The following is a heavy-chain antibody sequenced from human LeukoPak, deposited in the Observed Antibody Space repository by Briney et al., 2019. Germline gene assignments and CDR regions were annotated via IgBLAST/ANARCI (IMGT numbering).Heavy chain of an antibody. Sequence: PSETLSLTCTVSGGSISNGGYYWSWIRQHPGKGLESIGYIYDSGTTYYNPALQSRVTISVDTSDNQFSLKLRSLTAADTAVYYCARGGDRGGFDYWGQGTLVTVSS. CDR2: IYDSGTT. D-gene: IGHD3-16*01. J-gene: IGHJ4*02. CDR3: ARGGDRGGFDY. V-gene: IGHV4-31*03. CDR1: GGSISNGGYY.